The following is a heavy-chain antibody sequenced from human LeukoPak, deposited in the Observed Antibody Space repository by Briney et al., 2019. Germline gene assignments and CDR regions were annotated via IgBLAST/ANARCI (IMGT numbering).Heavy chain of an antibody. Sequence: PSETLSLTCTVSGGFISSYYWSWIRQPPGKGLEWIGYIYYSGSTNYNPSLKSRVTISVDTSKNQFSLKLSSATAADTAVYYCARVITMVRGVRYYFDYWGQGTLVTVSS. CDR1: GGFISSYY. D-gene: IGHD3-10*01. CDR2: IYYSGST. V-gene: IGHV4-59*01. CDR3: ARVITMVRGVRYYFDY. J-gene: IGHJ4*02.